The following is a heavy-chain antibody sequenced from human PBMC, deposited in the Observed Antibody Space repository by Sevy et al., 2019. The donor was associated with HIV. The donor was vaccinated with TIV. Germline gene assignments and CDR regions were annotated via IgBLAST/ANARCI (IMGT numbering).Heavy chain of an antibody. CDR1: GFTFKNHA. V-gene: IGHV3-23*01. Sequence: GGSLRLSCAASGFTFKNHAMSWVRQAPGKGLEWVSAISARGTSTYYTDSVKGRFTISRDDSKNTLCLQMNSLRAEDTAVYYCAKDLFEVACDFDYWGQGALVTVSS. CDR3: AKDLFEVACDFDY. J-gene: IGHJ4*02. D-gene: IGHD3-3*01. CDR2: ISARGTST.